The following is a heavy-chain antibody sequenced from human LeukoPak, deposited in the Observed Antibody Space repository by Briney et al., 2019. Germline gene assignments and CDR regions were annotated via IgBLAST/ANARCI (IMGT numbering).Heavy chain of an antibody. D-gene: IGHD3-9*01. CDR2: ISSSSSTI. CDR1: GFTFSSYS. CDR3: ARDRPYDILTGYEYDFDY. J-gene: IGHJ4*02. Sequence: GGSLGLSCAASGFTFSSYSMNWVRQAPGKGLEWVSYISSSSSTIYYADSVKGRFTISRDNAKNSLYLQMNSLRAEDTAVYYCARDRPYDILTGYEYDFDYWGQGTLVTVSS. V-gene: IGHV3-48*04.